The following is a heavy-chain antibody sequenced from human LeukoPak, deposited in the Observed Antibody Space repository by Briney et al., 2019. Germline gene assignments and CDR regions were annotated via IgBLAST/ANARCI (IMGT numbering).Heavy chain of an antibody. D-gene: IGHD1-1*01. Sequence: KSSETLSLTCAVYGGSFSGYYWSWIRQPPGKGLEWIGEINHSGSTNYNPSLKSRVTISVDRSKNQFSLKLSSVTAADTAVYYCARDRGELERRFDYWGQGTLVTVSS. CDR2: INHSGST. CDR1: GGSFSGYY. V-gene: IGHV4-34*01. CDR3: ARDRGELERRFDY. J-gene: IGHJ4*02.